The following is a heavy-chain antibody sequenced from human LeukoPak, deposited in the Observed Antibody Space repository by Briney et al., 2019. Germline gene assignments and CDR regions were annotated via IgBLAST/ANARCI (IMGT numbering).Heavy chain of an antibody. V-gene: IGHV3-43*02. J-gene: IGHJ6*03. CDR1: GFTFDGHA. CDR3: AKDARLIHLWSIVYYYYYMDV. Sequence: KSGGSLRLSCAASGFTFDGHAMHWVRQAPGKGLEWVSVISGDGDRTYYADSVKGRFTVSRDNSKNSLYLQLNSLRSEDTALYYCAKDARLIHLWSIVYYYYYMDVWGKGTAVTVSS. D-gene: IGHD5-18*01. CDR2: ISGDGDRT.